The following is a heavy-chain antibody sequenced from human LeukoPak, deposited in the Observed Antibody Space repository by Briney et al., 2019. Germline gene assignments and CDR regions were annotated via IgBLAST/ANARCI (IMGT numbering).Heavy chain of an antibody. V-gene: IGHV4-59*01. J-gene: IGHJ3*02. D-gene: IGHD4-23*01. Sequence: PSVTLSLPCTVCGGPNSSYYWSWIRQPPPRGLEWIEYIYYRGSTNDNPSLKSRVTISVETSKIQFSLKLSSVSAADTAVYYWARRPYGGKRGGAFDIWGQGKMVTVSS. CDR2: IYYRGST. CDR1: GGPNSSYY. CDR3: ARRPYGGKRGGAFDI.